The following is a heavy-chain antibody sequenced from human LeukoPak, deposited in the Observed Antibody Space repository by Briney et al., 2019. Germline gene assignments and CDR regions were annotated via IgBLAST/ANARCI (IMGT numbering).Heavy chain of an antibody. CDR2: IYYSGST. CDR1: GGSISSSSYY. V-gene: IGHV4-39*01. J-gene: IGHJ5*02. Sequence: SETLSLTCTVSGGSISSSSYYWGWIRQPPGKGLEWIGSIYYSGSTYYNPSLKSRVTISVDTSKNQFSLKLGSVTAADTAVYYCARPEGYFGSGSYSHWFDPWGQGTLVTVSS. D-gene: IGHD3-10*01. CDR3: ARPEGYFGSGSYSHWFDP.